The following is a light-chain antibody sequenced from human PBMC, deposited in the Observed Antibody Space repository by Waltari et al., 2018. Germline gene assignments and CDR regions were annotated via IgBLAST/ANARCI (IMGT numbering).Light chain of an antibody. J-gene: IGLJ1*01. V-gene: IGLV1-40*01. CDR2: GDI. Sequence: QSVLTQPPSVSGPPGQRFTISCTGSRPNIGPGYPVHWNRPRPGTAPKLLIYGDISRPSGVPDRFSGSKSGTSASLAITGLQAEDEADYYCQSFDGRLSLYVFGTGTKVTVL. CDR1: RPNIGPGYP. CDR3: QSFDGRLSLYV.